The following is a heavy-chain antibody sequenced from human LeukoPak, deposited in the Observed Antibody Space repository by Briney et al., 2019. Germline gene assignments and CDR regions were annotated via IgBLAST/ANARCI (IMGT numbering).Heavy chain of an antibody. CDR2: IKSSGTIT. CDR3: AREMDSGSYLGY. D-gene: IGHD3-10*01. V-gene: IGHV3-48*01. CDR1: GFTFSIYN. J-gene: IGHJ4*02. Sequence: GGSLRLSCAASGFTFSIYNMNWVRQAPGKGLEWISFIKSSGTITYYSDSVKGRFTISRDNAKNSLYLQMNSLRAEDTAVYYCAREMDSGSYLGYWGQGALVTVSS.